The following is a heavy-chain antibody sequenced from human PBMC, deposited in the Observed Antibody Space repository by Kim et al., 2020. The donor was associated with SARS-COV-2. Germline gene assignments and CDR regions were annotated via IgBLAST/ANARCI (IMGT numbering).Heavy chain of an antibody. J-gene: IGHJ5*02. V-gene: IGHV3-74*01. CDR2: IKSDGSST. CDR1: GFTFSSYW. CDR3: VRDVSTSDTSFDP. Sequence: GGSLRLSCAASGFTFSSYWMHWFRQAPGKGLVWVSRIKSDGSSTSYADSVKGRFTVSRDNAKNTLFLQMNSLRVEDTAVYYCVRDVSTSDTSFDPWGQGTLVTLSS.